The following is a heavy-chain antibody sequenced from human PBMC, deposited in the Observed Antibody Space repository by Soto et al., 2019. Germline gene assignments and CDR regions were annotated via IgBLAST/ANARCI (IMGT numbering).Heavy chain of an antibody. CDR3: AGWIKSALRGGYTKNYYYYGMDV. D-gene: IGHD6-13*01. J-gene: IGHJ6*02. CDR2: ISSSSSYI. CDR1: GFTFSSYS. Sequence: GGSLRLSCAASGFTFSSYSMNWVRQAPGKGLEWVSSISSSSSYIYYADSVKGRFTISRDNAENSLYLQMNSLRAEDTAVYYCAGWIKSALRGGYTKNYYYYGMDVWGQGTTVTVSS. V-gene: IGHV3-21*01.